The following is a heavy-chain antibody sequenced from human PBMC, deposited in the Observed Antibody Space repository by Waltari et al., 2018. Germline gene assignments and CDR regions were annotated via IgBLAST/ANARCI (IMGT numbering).Heavy chain of an antibody. J-gene: IGHJ3*02. D-gene: IGHD1-26*01. CDR2: ISWNSGSI. CDR1: GFTFDDYA. Sequence: EVQLVESGGGLVQPGRSLRLSCAASGFTFDDYAMHWVRPAPGKGLEWVSGISWNSGSIGYADSVKGRFTISRDNAKNSLYLQMNSLRAEDTALYYCAKAAYSGSYWGGAFDIWGQGTMVTVSS. CDR3: AKAAYSGSYWGGAFDI. V-gene: IGHV3-9*01.